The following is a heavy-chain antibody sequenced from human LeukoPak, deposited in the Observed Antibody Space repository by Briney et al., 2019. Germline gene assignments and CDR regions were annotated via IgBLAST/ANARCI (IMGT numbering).Heavy chain of an antibody. CDR3: AERRRWRYKDFDY. D-gene: IGHD1-1*01. J-gene: IGHJ4*02. CDR2: INHSGST. CDR1: GGSFSGYY. V-gene: IGHV4-34*01. Sequence: KPSETLSLTCAVYGGSFSGYYWSWIRQPPGKGLEWIGEINHSGSTNYNPSLKSRVTISVDTSKNQFSLKLSSVTAADTAVYYCAERRRWRYKDFDYWGQGTLVTVSS.